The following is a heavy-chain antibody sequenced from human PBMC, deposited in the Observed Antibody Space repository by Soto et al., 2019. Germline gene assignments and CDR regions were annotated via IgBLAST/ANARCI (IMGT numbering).Heavy chain of an antibody. D-gene: IGHD3-3*01. CDR3: ASLDGYDFWSGYPRGMDV. Sequence: QLQLQESGPGLVKPSETLSLTCTVSGGSISSSSYYWGWIRQPPGKGLEWIGSIYYSGTTYYNPAGKTRVPISVDTSKTPFALQLRSVTAAATAVYSCASLDGYDFWSGYPRGMDVWGQGTTVMVSS. J-gene: IGHJ6*02. CDR1: GGSISSSSYY. V-gene: IGHV4-39*01. CDR2: IYYSGTT.